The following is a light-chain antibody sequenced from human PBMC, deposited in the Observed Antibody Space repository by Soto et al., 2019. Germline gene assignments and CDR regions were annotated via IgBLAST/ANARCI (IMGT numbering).Light chain of an antibody. CDR2: GAS. V-gene: IGKV3-20*01. CDR1: QSVSNNY. Sequence: ENVLTQSPGTLSLSPGDRASLSCRASQSVSNNYLAWHQQRPGQAPRLLIFGASNRATGVPDRFTGSASGTDFTLTISRLEPEDFAVYYCQQYGSSPRYTFGQGTKLEIK. CDR3: QQYGSSPRYT. J-gene: IGKJ2*01.